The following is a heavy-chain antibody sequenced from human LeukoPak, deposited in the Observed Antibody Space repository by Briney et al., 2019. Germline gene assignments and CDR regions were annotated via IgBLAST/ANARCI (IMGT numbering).Heavy chain of an antibody. J-gene: IGHJ4*02. D-gene: IGHD5-18*01. Sequence: SGESLRLSCAASGFTFTTYWMSWVRQPPGKGLEWVANIKQDGTEKYYVDSVKGRFTISRDNAKNTLYLQMNSLRAEDTAVYYCARAPSGSYGYVYYFDYWGQGTLVTVSS. CDR3: ARAPSGSYGYVYYFDY. V-gene: IGHV3-7*01. CDR1: GFTFTTYW. CDR2: IKQDGTEK.